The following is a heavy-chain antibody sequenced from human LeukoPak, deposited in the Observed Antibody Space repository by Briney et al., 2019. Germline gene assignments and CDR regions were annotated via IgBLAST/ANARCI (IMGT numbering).Heavy chain of an antibody. V-gene: IGHV3-48*04. CDR2: ISSSGSTI. CDR3: ATNRNWGGLNFDY. J-gene: IGHJ4*02. CDR1: GFTFSSYA. Sequence: GGSLRLSCAASGFTFSSYAMSWVRQAPGKGLEWVSYISSSGSTIYYADSVKGRFTISRDNAKNSLYLQMNSLRAEDTAVYYCATNRNWGGLNFDYWGQGTLVTVSS. D-gene: IGHD7-27*01.